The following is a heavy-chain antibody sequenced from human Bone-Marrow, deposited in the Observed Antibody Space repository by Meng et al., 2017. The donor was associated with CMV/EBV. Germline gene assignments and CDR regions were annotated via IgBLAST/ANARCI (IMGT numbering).Heavy chain of an antibody. CDR2: INPSGGST. V-gene: IGHV1-46*01. J-gene: IGHJ5*02. D-gene: IGHD6-6*01. Sequence: ASVKVSCKASGYTFTSYYMHWVRQAPGQGLEWMGIINPSGGSTSYAQKFQGRVTMTRDTSTSTVYMELRSLTSDDTAVYYCARGHDRAAARPDRGLGPWGPGTRVTVSS. CDR1: GYTFTSYY. CDR3: ARGHDRAAARPDRGLGP.